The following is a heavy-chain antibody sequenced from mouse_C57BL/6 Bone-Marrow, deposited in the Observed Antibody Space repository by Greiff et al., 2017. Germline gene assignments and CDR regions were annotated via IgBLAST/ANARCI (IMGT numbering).Heavy chain of an antibody. CDR1: GFNIKDDY. CDR3: TAYDYDYFDY. J-gene: IGHJ2*03. CDR2: IDPENGDT. V-gene: IGHV14-4*01. D-gene: IGHD2-4*01. Sequence: VQLKESGAELVRPGASVKLSCTASGFNIKDDYMHWVKQRPEQGLEWIGWIDPENGDTEYASKFQGKATITADTSSNTAHLQLSSLTSEDTAVYCCTAYDYDYFDYWGQGTSPTVSA.